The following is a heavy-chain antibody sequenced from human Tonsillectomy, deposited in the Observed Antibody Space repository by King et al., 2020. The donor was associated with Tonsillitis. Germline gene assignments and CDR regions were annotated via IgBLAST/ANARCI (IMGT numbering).Heavy chain of an antibody. Sequence: QLVQSGAEVKKPGASVKISCKASGYSFTINYIHWVRQAPGQGLEWMGLINPRGGATSYAQKFQGRVTITRDTSTSTVYMEVSGLTSEDTAVYYCARGRVGVAGVDLDYWGQGTQVTVSS. D-gene: IGHD6-19*01. V-gene: IGHV1-46*01. CDR2: INPRGGAT. CDR1: GYSFTINY. CDR3: ARGRVGVAGVDLDY. J-gene: IGHJ4*02.